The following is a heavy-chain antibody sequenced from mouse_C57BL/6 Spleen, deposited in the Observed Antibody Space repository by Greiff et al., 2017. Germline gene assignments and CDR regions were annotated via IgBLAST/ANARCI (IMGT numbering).Heavy chain of an antibody. CDR3: ARAYDGYYGDY. Sequence: EVQLVESGPGLVKPSQSLSLTCSVTGYSITSGYYWNWIRQFPGNKLEWMGYISYDGSNNYNPSLKNRISITRDTSKNQFFLKLNSVTTEDTATYDCARAYDGYYGDYWGQGTTLTVSS. CDR1: GYSITSGYY. J-gene: IGHJ2*01. CDR2: ISYDGSN. V-gene: IGHV3-6*01. D-gene: IGHD2-3*01.